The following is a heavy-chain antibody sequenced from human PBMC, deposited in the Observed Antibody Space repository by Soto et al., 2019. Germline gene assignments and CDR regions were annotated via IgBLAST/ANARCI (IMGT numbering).Heavy chain of an antibody. CDR1: GYTFTGYY. D-gene: IGHD6-6*01. CDR2: INPNSGGT. V-gene: IGHV1-2*02. Sequence: ASVKVSCKSSGYTFTGYYMHWVRQAPGQGLEWMGWINPNSGGTNYAQKFQGRVTMTRDTSISTAYMELSRLRSDDTAVYYCARRGSSSSARMDVWGQGTTVTVSS. CDR3: ARRGSSSSARMDV. J-gene: IGHJ6*02.